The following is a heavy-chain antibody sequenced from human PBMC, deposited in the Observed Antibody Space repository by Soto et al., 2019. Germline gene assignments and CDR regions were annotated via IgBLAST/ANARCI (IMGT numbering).Heavy chain of an antibody. CDR1: GGTFSSYA. Sequence: QVQLVQSGAEVKKPGSSVKVSCKASGGTFSSYAISWVRQAPGQGLEWMGGIIPIFGTANYAQKFQGRVTITADESTRTAYIVVISLRSDEKAVFYYSTINKPYPSYYCSGSSADYYYYGMDVWGQGTTVTVSS. D-gene: IGHD3-10*01. J-gene: IGHJ6*02. CDR2: IIPIFGTA. V-gene: IGHV1-69*01. CDR3: STINKPYPSYYCSGSSADYYYYGMDV.